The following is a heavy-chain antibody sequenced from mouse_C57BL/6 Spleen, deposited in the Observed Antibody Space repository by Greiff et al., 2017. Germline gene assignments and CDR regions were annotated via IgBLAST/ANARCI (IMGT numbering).Heavy chain of an antibody. D-gene: IGHD1-1*01. CDR2: IYPGDGDT. CDR1: GYAFSSSW. Sequence: QVQLKESGPELVKPGASVKISCKASGYAFSSSWMNWVKQRPGKGLEWIGRIYPGDGDTNYNGKFKGKATLTADKSSSTAYMQLSSLTSEDSAVYFWAIYGSWYFDVWGTGTTVTVSS. J-gene: IGHJ1*03. V-gene: IGHV1-82*01. CDR3: AIYGSWYFDV.